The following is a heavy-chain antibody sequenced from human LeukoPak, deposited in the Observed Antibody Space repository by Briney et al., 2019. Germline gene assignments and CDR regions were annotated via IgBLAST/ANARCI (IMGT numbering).Heavy chain of an antibody. CDR3: ARTHIVVVVAAIKWFWFDP. CDR2: IYYSGST. CDR1: GGSISSGDYY. J-gene: IGHJ5*02. V-gene: IGHV4-30-4*08. Sequence: SETLSLTCTVSGGSISSGDYYWSWIRQPPGKGLEWIGYIYYSGSTYYNPSLKSRVTISVDTSKNQFSLKLSSVTAADTAVYYCARTHIVVVVAAIKWFWFDPWGQGTLVTVSS. D-gene: IGHD2-15*01.